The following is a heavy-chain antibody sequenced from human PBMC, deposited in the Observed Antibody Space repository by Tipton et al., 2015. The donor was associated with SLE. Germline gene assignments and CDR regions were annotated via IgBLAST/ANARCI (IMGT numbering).Heavy chain of an antibody. Sequence: TLSLTCTVSGGSISSGGYYWSWIRQHPGKGLEWIGYIYYSGSTYYNPSLKSRVTISVDTSKNQFSLKLSSVTAADTAVYYCARDGRGYYYTDVWGKGTTVTVSS. D-gene: IGHD1-26*01. CDR3: ARDGRGYYYTDV. J-gene: IGHJ6*03. CDR1: GGSISSGGYY. V-gene: IGHV4-31*03. CDR2: IYYSGST.